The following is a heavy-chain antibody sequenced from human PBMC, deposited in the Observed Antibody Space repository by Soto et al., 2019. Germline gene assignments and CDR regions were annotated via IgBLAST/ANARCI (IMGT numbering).Heavy chain of an antibody. CDR3: ASDYGSGVEMDV. D-gene: IGHD3-10*01. J-gene: IGHJ6*02. CDR1: GYTFSGYY. Sequence: QVQLVQSGAEVKKPGASVKLSCKPSGYTFSGYYVHWVRQAPGQGLEWMGVVKPTGGGSTSYAQRFQGRGTVTRDTATNPVYMELGSLRFDDTAVYFCASDYGSGVEMDVWGQGTRVTVSS. V-gene: IGHV1-46*01. CDR2: VKPTGGGST.